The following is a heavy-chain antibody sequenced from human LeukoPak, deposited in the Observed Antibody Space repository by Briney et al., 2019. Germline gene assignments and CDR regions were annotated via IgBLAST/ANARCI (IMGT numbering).Heavy chain of an antibody. V-gene: IGHV3-21*04. J-gene: IGHJ4*02. CDR3: VGEDSSSPWPPYYFDY. CDR1: GFTFSSYS. D-gene: IGHD6-6*01. CDR2: ISSGSSYI. Sequence: GGSLRLSCAASGFTFSSYSMNWVRQAPGKGLEWVSVISSGSSYIYYADSVKGRFTISRDNSKNTLYLQMNSLRAEDTAVYYCVGEDSSSPWPPYYFDYWGQGTLVTVSS.